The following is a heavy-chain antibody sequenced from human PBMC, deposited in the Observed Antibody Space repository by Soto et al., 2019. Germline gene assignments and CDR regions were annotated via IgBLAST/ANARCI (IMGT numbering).Heavy chain of an antibody. CDR3: ARSQGSSTSLEIYYYYYYGMDV. J-gene: IGHJ6*02. D-gene: IGHD2-2*01. CDR1: GGTFGSYA. Sequence: QVQPVQSGAEVKKPGSSVKVSCKASGGTFGSYAISWVRQAPGQGREWMGGIIPIPGTANYAQKFQGRVTIAADESTSTAYMELSSLRSEDTAVYYCARSQGSSTSLEIYYYYYYGMDVWGQGTTVTVSS. V-gene: IGHV1-69*01. CDR2: IIPIPGTA.